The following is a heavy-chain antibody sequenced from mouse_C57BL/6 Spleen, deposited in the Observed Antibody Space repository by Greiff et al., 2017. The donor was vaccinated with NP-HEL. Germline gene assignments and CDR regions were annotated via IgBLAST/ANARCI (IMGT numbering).Heavy chain of an antibody. J-gene: IGHJ4*01. CDR1: GFTFSSYA. D-gene: IGHD6-5*01. CDR2: ISDGGSYT. Sequence: EVHLVESGGGLVKPGGSLKLSCAASGFTFSSYAMSWVRQTPEKRLEWVATISDGGSYTYYPDNVKGRFTISRDNAKNNLYLQMSHLKSEDTAMYYCASSSLYYYAMDYWGQGTSVTVSS. CDR3: ASSSLYYYAMDY. V-gene: IGHV5-4*01.